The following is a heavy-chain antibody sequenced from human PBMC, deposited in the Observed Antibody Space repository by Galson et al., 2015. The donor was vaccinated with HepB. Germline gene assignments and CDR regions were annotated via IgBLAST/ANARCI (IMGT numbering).Heavy chain of an antibody. Sequence: SETLSLTCTVLGDSISSGVYYWAWIRQSPGKGLEWIGSVHYSGSTYYNPSLKSRVTISADTSKNQFSLRLTSMTATDTAMYYRARPLSNYFAADFQRWGQGTLVTVSS. CDR3: ARPLSNYFAADFQR. V-gene: IGHV4-39*01. CDR2: VHYSGST. J-gene: IGHJ1*01. D-gene: IGHD2/OR15-2a*01. CDR1: GDSISSGVYY.